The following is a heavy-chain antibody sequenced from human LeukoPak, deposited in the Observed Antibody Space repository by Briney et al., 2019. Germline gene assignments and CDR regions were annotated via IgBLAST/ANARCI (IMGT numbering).Heavy chain of an antibody. D-gene: IGHD5-24*01. Sequence: ASVKVSCKASGGTFSSYAISWVRQAPGQGLEWMGGIIPIFGTANYAQKFQGRVTITTDESTSTAYMELSSLRSEDTAVYYCARAARDGQLELDYWGQGTLVTVSS. CDR2: IIPIFGTA. J-gene: IGHJ4*02. V-gene: IGHV1-69*05. CDR3: ARAARDGQLELDY. CDR1: GGTFSSYA.